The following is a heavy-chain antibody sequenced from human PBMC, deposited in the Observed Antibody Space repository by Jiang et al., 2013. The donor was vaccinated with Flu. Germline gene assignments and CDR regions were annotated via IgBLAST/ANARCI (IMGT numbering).Heavy chain of an antibody. D-gene: IGHD3-22*01. Sequence: GPGLVKPSETLSLTCAVSGYSISSGYYWGWIRQPPGKGLEWIGSIYHIDTTYYNPSLQSRVTMAVDTSKNQFSLKLSSVSAADTAVYYCARYRSGSGYTWYFDLVGPW. CDR1: GYSISSGYY. V-gene: IGHV4-38-2*01. CDR2: IYHIDTT. CDR3: ARYRSGSGYTWYFDL. J-gene: IGHJ2*01.